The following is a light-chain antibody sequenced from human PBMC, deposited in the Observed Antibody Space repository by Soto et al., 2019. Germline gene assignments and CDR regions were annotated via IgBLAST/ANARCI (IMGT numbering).Light chain of an antibody. CDR3: QQYGGSFPWA. V-gene: IGKV3-20*01. Sequence: EIVLTQSPGILSLCPGERATLSCLASQSVSSNLAWYQQKPGQAPRLLIYGASRRATGIPTRFSGTGSGTDFTLTISRVEPEDFGVYYCQQYGGSFPWAFGQGTKVDIK. CDR1: QSVSSN. CDR2: GAS. J-gene: IGKJ2*01.